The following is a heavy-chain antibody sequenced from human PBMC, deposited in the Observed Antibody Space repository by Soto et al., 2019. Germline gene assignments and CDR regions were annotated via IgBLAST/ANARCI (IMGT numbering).Heavy chain of an antibody. CDR2: ISSSSSYI. V-gene: IGHV3-21*01. CDR3: ARDLDGRRPRY. J-gene: IGHJ4*02. D-gene: IGHD3-9*01. Sequence: GGSLILSCAASGFTFSSYSMNWVRQAPGKGLEWVSSISSSSSYIYYADSVKGRFTISRDNAKNSLYLQMNSLRAEDTAVYYCARDLDGRRPRYWGQGTLVTVSS. CDR1: GFTFSSYS.